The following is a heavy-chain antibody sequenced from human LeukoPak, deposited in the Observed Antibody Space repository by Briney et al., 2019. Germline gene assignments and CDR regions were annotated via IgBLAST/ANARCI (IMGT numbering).Heavy chain of an antibody. V-gene: IGHV4-38-2*02. J-gene: IGHJ4*02. CDR2: IYHSGST. Sequence: SETLSLTCAVSGYSISSGYYWGWIRQPPGKGLEWIGSIYHSGSTYYNPSPKSRVTISVDTSKNQFSLKLSSVTAADTAVYYCARDGYSYGFSLDYWGQGTLVTVSS. D-gene: IGHD5-18*01. CDR3: ARDGYSYGFSLDY. CDR1: GYSISSGYY.